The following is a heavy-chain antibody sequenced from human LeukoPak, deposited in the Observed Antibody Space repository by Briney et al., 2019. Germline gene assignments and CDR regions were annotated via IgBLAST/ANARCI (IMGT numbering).Heavy chain of an antibody. CDR3: ARPNYYDSSGYSN. Sequence: SETLSLTCTVSGGSISSSSYYWGWIRQPPGKGLEWIGSIYYSGSTYYNPSLKSRITISVDTSKNQFSLKLTSVTAADTAVYYCARPNYYDSSGYSNWGQGTLVTVSS. CDR1: GGSISSSSYY. J-gene: IGHJ4*02. D-gene: IGHD3-22*01. CDR2: IYYSGST. V-gene: IGHV4-39*01.